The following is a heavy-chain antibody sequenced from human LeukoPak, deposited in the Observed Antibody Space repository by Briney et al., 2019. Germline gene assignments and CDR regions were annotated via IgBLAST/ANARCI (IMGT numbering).Heavy chain of an antibody. J-gene: IGHJ4*02. Sequence: GGSLSLSCAASGSTFSSYWMHWVRQAPGKGLVWVSRIVGDGSSATYADSVRGRFTVSRDNAKSTLFLQMNSLTPEDTAVYYCVRDIATTPVYWGQGALVTVSS. CDR1: GSTFSSYW. D-gene: IGHD2-15*01. CDR3: VRDIATTPVY. CDR2: IVGDGSSA. V-gene: IGHV3-74*01.